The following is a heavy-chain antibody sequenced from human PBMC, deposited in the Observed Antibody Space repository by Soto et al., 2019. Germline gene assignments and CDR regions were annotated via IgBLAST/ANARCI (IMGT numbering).Heavy chain of an antibody. V-gene: IGHV3-21*01. D-gene: IGHD3-3*01. CDR1: GFTFSSYS. CDR3: ARDRGDFWSGNGMDV. Sequence: GGSLRLSCAASGFTFSSYSMNWVRQAPGKGLEWVSSISSSSSYIYYADSVKGRFTISRDNAKNSLYLQMNSLRAEDTAVYYCARDRGDFWSGNGMDVWGQGTTVTVSS. J-gene: IGHJ6*02. CDR2: ISSSSSYI.